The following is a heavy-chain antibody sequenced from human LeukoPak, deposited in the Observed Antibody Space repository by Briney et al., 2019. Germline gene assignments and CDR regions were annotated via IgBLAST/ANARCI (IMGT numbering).Heavy chain of an antibody. J-gene: IGHJ6*02. Sequence: GGSLRLSCAASGFTFSSHSMNWVRQAPGKGLEWVSSISSSSSYIYYADSVKGRFTISRDNAKNSLYLQMNSLRAEDTAVYYCARDPGYYDFWSGYHNPLYYYGMDVWGQGTTVTVSS. CDR2: ISSSSSYI. CDR3: ARDPGYYDFWSGYHNPLYYYGMDV. V-gene: IGHV3-21*01. D-gene: IGHD3-3*01. CDR1: GFTFSSHS.